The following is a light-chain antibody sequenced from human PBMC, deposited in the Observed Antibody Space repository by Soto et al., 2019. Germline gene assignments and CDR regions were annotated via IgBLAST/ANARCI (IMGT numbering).Light chain of an antibody. CDR2: EDN. Sequence: NFMLTQPHSVSESPGKTVTISCTRSSGSIASNYVQWYQQRPGSSPTTVIYEDNQRPSGVPDRFSGSIDSSSNSASLTISGLKTEDDADYSCQSYDSDNQVFGGGTKLTVL. V-gene: IGLV6-57*01. J-gene: IGLJ3*02. CDR1: SGSIASNY. CDR3: QSYDSDNQV.